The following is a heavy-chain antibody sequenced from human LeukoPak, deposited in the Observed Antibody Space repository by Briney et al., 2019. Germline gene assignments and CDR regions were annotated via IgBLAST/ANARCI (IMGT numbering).Heavy chain of an antibody. CDR2: ISSNGGST. CDR3: ANVQSNYYYYGMDV. CDR1: GFTFSSYA. J-gene: IGHJ6*02. Sequence: GGSLRLSCAASGFTFSSYAMSWVSQAPGKGLEWVSIISSNGGSTYYADSVKGRFTISRDNSKNTLYLQMNSLRVEDTAVYYCANVQSNYYYYGMDVWGQGTTVTVSS. V-gene: IGHV3-23*01.